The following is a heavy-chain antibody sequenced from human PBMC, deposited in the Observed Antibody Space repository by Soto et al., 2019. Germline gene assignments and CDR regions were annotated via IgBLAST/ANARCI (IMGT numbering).Heavy chain of an antibody. D-gene: IGHD1-26*01. V-gene: IGHV4-28*01. CDR3: ARREIQGPIDY. J-gene: IGHJ4*02. CDR2: IYYSGTT. CDR1: GASISSSNW. Sequence: SETLSLTCTVSGASISSSNWWGWIRQPPGKGLEWIGYIYYSGTTYYNPSLKSRVTMSVDTSKNQFSLKLTSVTAVDTAVYYCARREIQGPIDYWGQGTLVTVSS.